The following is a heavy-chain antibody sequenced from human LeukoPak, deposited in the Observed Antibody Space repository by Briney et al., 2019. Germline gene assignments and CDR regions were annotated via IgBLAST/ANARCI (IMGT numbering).Heavy chain of an antibody. CDR1: GFTLSRYG. CDR2: ISGSSGST. Sequence: PGGSLRLSCAASGFTLSRYGMSWVRQAPGKGLEWVSAISGSSGSTYYADSVKGRFTISRDNSKNTLYLQMNSLRAEDTAAYYCARQYSDILTGYHRGELYWYFDLWGRGTLVTVSS. V-gene: IGHV3-23*01. D-gene: IGHD3-9*01. CDR3: ARQYSDILTGYHRGELYWYFDL. J-gene: IGHJ2*01.